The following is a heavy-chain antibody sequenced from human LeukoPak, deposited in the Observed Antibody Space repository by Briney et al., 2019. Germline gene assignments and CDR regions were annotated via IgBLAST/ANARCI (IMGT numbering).Heavy chain of an antibody. D-gene: IGHD5-24*01. J-gene: IGHJ4*02. CDR3: ARVAAELRWLQLWYFDY. CDR1: GGTSSSYA. CDR2: IIPIFGTA. V-gene: IGHV1-69*06. Sequence: GASVKVSCKASGGTSSSYAISWVRQAPGQGLEWMGGIIPIFGTANYAQKFQGRVTITADKSTSTAYMELSSLRSEDTAVYYCARVAAELRWLQLWYFDYWGQGTLVTVSS.